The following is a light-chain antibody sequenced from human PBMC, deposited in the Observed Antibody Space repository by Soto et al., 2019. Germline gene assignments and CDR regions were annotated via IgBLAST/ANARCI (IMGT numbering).Light chain of an antibody. CDR1: SSDVGNYNL. CDR2: EDT. Sequence: QSALFQPASVSGSRGQSITISCTGTSSDVGNYNLVSWYQQYPGKAPKLMIFEDTKRPSGVSHRFSGSKSGSTASLTISGLQAEDEADYYCSAYTTSIALYVFGAGTKLTVL. J-gene: IGLJ1*01. CDR3: SAYTTSIALYV. V-gene: IGLV2-14*02.